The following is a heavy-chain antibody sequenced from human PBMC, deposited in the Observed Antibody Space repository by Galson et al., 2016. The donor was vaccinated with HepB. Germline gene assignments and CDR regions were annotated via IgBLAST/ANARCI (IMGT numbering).Heavy chain of an antibody. CDR1: GYTFTGYY. CDR2: INPNSGGT. CDR3: ARRSAGYFDY. D-gene: IGHD6-19*01. V-gene: IGHV1-2*02. J-gene: IGHJ4*02. Sequence: SVKVSCKASGYTFTGYYMHWVRQAPGQGLEWMGWINPNSGGTNYAQKFQGRVTMTTDTSTSTAYMELRSLRSDDTAVYYCARRSAGYFDYWGQGTLVTVSS.